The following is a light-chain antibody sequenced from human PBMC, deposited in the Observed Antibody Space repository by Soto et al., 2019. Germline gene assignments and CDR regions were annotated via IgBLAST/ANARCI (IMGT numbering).Light chain of an antibody. CDR3: QQYDISPRT. Sequence: EIVLTQSPGTLSLSPGERATLSCRASQSLNSFYLAWYQQKHGQAPRLLIYGSSNRATGIPDRFSGSGSGTDFTLTISRLDPEDFAVYHCQQYDISPRTFGQGTKVEVK. J-gene: IGKJ1*01. CDR2: GSS. CDR1: QSLNSFY. V-gene: IGKV3-20*01.